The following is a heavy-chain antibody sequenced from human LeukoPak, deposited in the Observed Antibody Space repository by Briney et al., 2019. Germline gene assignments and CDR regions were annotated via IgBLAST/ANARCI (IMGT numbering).Heavy chain of an antibody. CDR3: ARDLGSGSHYYYYGMDV. CDR1: GFTVSSNY. V-gene: IGHV3-66*01. CDR2: IYSGGST. D-gene: IGHD1-26*01. J-gene: IGHJ6*02. Sequence: PGGSLRLSCAASGFTVSSNYMSWVRQAPGRGLEWVSVIYSGGSTYYADSVKGRFTISRDNSKNTLYLQMNSLRAEDTAVYYCARDLGSGSHYYYYGMDVWGQGTTVTVSS.